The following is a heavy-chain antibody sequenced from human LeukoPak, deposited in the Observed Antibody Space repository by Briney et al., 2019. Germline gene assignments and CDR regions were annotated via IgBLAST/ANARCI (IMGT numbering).Heavy chain of an antibody. Sequence: SETLSLTCTVSGGSISSSSYYWGWIRQPPGKGLEWIGSIYYSGSTYYNPSLKSRVTISVDTSKNQFSLKLSSVTAADTAVYYCARHLKGSNYDFWSGHNYYYYYMDVWGKGTTVTVSS. J-gene: IGHJ6*03. CDR1: GGSISSSSYY. CDR3: ARHLKGSNYDFWSGHNYYYYYMDV. V-gene: IGHV4-39*01. D-gene: IGHD3-3*01. CDR2: IYYSGST.